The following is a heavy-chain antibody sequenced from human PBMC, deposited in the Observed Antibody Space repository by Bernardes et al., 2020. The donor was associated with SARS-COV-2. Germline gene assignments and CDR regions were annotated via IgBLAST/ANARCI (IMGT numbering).Heavy chain of an antibody. CDR3: AWKYCPPGNCRIWWYLDL. CDR2: ISGGGAT. CDR1: GFIVSDSY. Sequence: GGSLRLSCAVSGFIVSDSYMTWVRQAPGKGLEWVSVISGGGATFYTDSVKGRFTVSRDNSENMLFLQMSSLRAEDTAVYYCAWKYCPPGNCRIWWYLDLWGQGTLVTVSS. V-gene: IGHV3-66*01. D-gene: IGHD2-15*01. J-gene: IGHJ4*02.